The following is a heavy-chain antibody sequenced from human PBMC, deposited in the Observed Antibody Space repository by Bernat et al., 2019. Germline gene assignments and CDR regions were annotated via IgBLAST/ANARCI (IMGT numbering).Heavy chain of an antibody. D-gene: IGHD4-23*01. CDR2: IFSNDEK. CDR3: ARIYTWGLRWSRTRAFDI. Sequence: QVTLRESGPVLVKPTETLTLTCTVSGFSLSNARMGVSWIRQPPGKALEWLAHIFSNDEKSYSTSLKSRLTISKDTSKSQVVLTMTNMDPVDTATYYCARIYTWGLRWSRTRAFDIWGQGTMVTVSS. V-gene: IGHV2-26*01. CDR1: GFSLSNARMG. J-gene: IGHJ3*02.